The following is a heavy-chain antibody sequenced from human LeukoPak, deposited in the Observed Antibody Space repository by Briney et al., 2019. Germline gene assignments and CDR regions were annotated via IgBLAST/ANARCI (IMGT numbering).Heavy chain of an antibody. CDR3: ARVIPMYYDILEV. Sequence: SETLSLTCAVYGASFSSYYWSWIRQPPGKGLAWIGEINHSGSTNYNSSLKSRVTISVDTSKNQFSLKLSSVTAADTAVCNCARVIPMYYDILEVWGQGTTVTVSS. V-gene: IGHV4-34*01. J-gene: IGHJ6*02. CDR1: GASFSSYY. D-gene: IGHD3-9*01. CDR2: INHSGST.